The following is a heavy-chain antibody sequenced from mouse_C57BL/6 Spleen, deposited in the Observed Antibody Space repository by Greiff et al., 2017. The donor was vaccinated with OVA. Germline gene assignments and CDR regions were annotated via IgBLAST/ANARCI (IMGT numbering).Heavy chain of an antibody. CDR3: AREDGDLLHAMDY. D-gene: IGHD2-1*01. J-gene: IGHJ4*01. Sequence: VQLQQSGAELVKPGASVTISCKASGYAFSSYWMNWVKQRPGKGLEWIGQIYPGDGDTNYNGKFKGKATLTADKSSSTAYMQLSSLTSEDSAVYFCAREDGDLLHAMDYWGQGTSVTVSS. CDR1: GYAFSSYW. CDR2: IYPGDGDT. V-gene: IGHV1-80*01.